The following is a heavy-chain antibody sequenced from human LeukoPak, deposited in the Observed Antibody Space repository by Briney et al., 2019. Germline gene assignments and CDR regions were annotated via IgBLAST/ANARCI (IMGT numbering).Heavy chain of an antibody. Sequence: GASVKVSCKASGYTFTSYDINWVRQATGQGLEWMGWMNPNSGNTGYAQKFQGRVTMTRNTSISTAYMELSSLRSEDTAVYYCARVSRGYSSGWYISNYYYYYIDVWGKGTTVTVSS. D-gene: IGHD6-19*01. CDR2: MNPNSGNT. CDR3: ARVSRGYSSGWYISNYYYYYIDV. J-gene: IGHJ6*03. V-gene: IGHV1-8*01. CDR1: GYTFTSYD.